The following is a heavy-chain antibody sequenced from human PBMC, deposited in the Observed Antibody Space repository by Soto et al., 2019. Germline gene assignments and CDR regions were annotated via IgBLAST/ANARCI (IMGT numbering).Heavy chain of an antibody. V-gene: IGHV3-30*18. CDR2: ITPDGTEQ. J-gene: IGHJ2*01. CDR3: AKRGILGAQGMAYFDL. CDR1: GFTFNTYA. Sequence: QVQLMESGGGVVQPGRSLRLSCAASGFTFNTYAMHWVRQAPGKGLEWVAVITPDGTEQYYADSVKGRFIISRDNSKNTLYLQMNSLGLEDMSIYHCAKRGILGAQGMAYFDLWGRGTLVTVSS. D-gene: IGHD1-26*01.